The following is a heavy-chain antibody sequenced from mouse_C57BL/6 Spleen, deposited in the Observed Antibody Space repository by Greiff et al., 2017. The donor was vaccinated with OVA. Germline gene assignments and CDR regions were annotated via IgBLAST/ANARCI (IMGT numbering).Heavy chain of an antibody. Sequence: QVHVKQSGPGLVQPSQSLSITCTVSGFSLTSYGVHWVRQPPGKGLEWLGVIWSGGSTDYNAAFISRLSISKDNSKSQVFFKMNSLQADDTAIYYCAKGGDVRAWFAYWGQGTLVTVSA. CDR3: AKGGDVRAWFAY. CDR2: IWSGGST. V-gene: IGHV2-4*01. D-gene: IGHD3-2*02. J-gene: IGHJ3*01. CDR1: GFSLTSYG.